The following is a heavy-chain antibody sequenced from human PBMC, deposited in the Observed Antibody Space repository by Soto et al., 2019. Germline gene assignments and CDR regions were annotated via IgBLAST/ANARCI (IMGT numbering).Heavy chain of an antibody. CDR2: ISAYNGNT. Sequence: QVQLVQSGAEVKKPGASVKVSCKASGYTFTSYDVTWVRQAPGQGPEYMGWISAYNGNTNYAQKFQGRVTMTTDTSTSSAYMELRSLRSDDTAVYYCARGDDGFSPSNDYWGQGTLVTVSS. V-gene: IGHV1-18*01. CDR1: GYTFTSYD. J-gene: IGHJ4*02. CDR3: ARGDDGFSPSNDY. D-gene: IGHD1-1*01.